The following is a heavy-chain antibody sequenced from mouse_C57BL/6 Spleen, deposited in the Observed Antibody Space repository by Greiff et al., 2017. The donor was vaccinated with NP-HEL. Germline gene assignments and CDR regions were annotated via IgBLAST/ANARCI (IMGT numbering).Heavy chain of an antibody. Sequence: VQLQQSGAELVKPGASVKLSCTASGFNIKDYYMHWVKQRTEQGLEWIGRIDPEDGETKYDPKFQGTATITADTSSNTAYLQLSSLTSEDTAVYYCARSVVNLYFDVWGTGTTVTVSS. CDR3: ARSVVNLYFDV. CDR2: IDPEDGET. CDR1: GFNIKDYY. V-gene: IGHV14-2*01. J-gene: IGHJ1*03. D-gene: IGHD1-1*01.